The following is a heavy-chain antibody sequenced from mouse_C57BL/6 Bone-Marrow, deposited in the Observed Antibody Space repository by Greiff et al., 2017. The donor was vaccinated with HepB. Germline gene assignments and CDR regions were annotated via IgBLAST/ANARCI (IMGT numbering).Heavy chain of an antibody. Sequence: EVNLVESGGGLVKPGGSLKLSCAASGFTFSDYGMHWVRQAPEKGLEWVAYISSGSSTIYYADTVKGRFTISRDNAKNTLFLQMTSLRSEDTAMYYCARLYGYDPAWFAYWGQGTLVTVSA. CDR2: ISSGSSTI. D-gene: IGHD2-2*01. CDR3: ARLYGYDPAWFAY. J-gene: IGHJ3*01. V-gene: IGHV5-17*01. CDR1: GFTFSDYG.